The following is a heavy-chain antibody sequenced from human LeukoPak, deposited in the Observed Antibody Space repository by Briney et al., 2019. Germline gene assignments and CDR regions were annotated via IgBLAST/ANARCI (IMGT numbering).Heavy chain of an antibody. CDR2: IYHSGST. J-gene: IGHJ5*02. Sequence: PSETLSLTCTVSGGSISSYYWSWIRQPPGKGLEWIGYIYHSGSTYYNPSLKSRVTISVDRSKNQFSLKLSSVTAADTAVYYCAREEWFDPWGQGTLVTVSS. CDR1: GGSISSYY. CDR3: AREEWFDP. V-gene: IGHV4-59*12.